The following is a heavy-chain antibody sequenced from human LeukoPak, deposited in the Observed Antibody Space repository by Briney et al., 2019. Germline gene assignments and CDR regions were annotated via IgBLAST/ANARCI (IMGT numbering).Heavy chain of an antibody. CDR2: INQDGSEK. CDR3: TSWSRIDF. Sequence: GGSLRLSCAASGFILSDYWMSWVRQALGKGLEWVASINQDGSEKTSVDSVKGRFAISRDNAKNSLFLQMSSLRNEDTAVYYCTSWSRIDFWGQGTLVTVSS. V-gene: IGHV3-7*03. J-gene: IGHJ4*02. CDR1: GFILSDYW.